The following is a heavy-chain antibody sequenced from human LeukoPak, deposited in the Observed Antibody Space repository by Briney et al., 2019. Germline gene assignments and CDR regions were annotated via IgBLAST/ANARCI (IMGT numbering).Heavy chain of an antibody. J-gene: IGHJ4*02. CDR2: MNPNNGNT. D-gene: IGHD3-3*01. CDR3: AHLGFLEWETGFDY. V-gene: IGHV1-8*01. CDR1: GYTFTNYD. Sequence: ASVKVSCKTSGYTFTNYDINWVRQATGQGLEWMGWMNPNNGNTGYAQKFQGRVTMTRDMSTSTVYMELSSLRSEDTAVYYCAHLGFLEWETGFDYWGQGTLVTVSS.